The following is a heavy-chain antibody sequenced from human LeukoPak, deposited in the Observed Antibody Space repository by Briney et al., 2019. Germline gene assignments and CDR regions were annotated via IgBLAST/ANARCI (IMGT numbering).Heavy chain of an antibody. CDR2: INHSGST. D-gene: IGHD3-10*01. CDR3: ARGYYGSGSYPLGY. CDR1: GGSFSGYY. J-gene: IGHJ4*02. V-gene: IGHV4-34*01. Sequence: SETLSLNCAVYGGSFSGYYWSWIRQPPGKGLEWIGEINHSGSTNYNPSLKSRVTISVDTSKNQFSLKLSSATAADTAVYYCARGYYGSGSYPLGYWGQGTLVTVSS.